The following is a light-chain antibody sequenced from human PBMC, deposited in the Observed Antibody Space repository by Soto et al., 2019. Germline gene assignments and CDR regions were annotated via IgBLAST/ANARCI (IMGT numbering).Light chain of an antibody. CDR1: QNISIC. CDR2: GTS. Sequence: DIHMTQSPSTLSASVGDRVTITCRASQNISICLAWYQQKPGKAPNLLIYGTSSLESGVPSRFSGSASGTEFTLTISSLQPDDSASYYCQHYNDYSSTFGEGTKVEIK. V-gene: IGKV1-5*03. J-gene: IGKJ1*01. CDR3: QHYNDYSST.